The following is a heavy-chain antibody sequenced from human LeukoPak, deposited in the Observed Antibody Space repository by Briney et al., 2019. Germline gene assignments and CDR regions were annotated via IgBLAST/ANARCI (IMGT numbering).Heavy chain of an antibody. CDR3: AATYYYDSSGYRILVY. D-gene: IGHD3-22*01. Sequence: ASVKVSCKASGYTFTSYGISWVRQAPGQGLERMGWISAYNGNTNYAQKLQGRVTMTTDTSTSTAYMELRSLRSDDTAVYYCAATYYYDSSGYRILVYWGQGTLVTVSS. V-gene: IGHV1-18*01. CDR2: ISAYNGNT. CDR1: GYTFTSYG. J-gene: IGHJ4*02.